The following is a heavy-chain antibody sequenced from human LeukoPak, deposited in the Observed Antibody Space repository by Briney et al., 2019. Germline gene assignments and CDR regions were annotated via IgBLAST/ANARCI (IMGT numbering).Heavy chain of an antibody. CDR1: GFTFSSYW. CDR3: ASSNVYGDYEFDY. Sequence: GGSLRLSCAASGFTFSSYWMSWVRQAPGKGLEWVANIKQDGSEKYYVDSVKGRFTISRDNAKNSLYLQMNSLRAEDTAVYYCASSNVYGDYEFDYWGQGTLVTVSS. D-gene: IGHD4-17*01. J-gene: IGHJ4*02. V-gene: IGHV3-7*01. CDR2: IKQDGSEK.